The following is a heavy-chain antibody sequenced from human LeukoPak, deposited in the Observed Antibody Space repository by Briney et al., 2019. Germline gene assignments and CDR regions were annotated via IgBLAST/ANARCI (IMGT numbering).Heavy chain of an antibody. CDR3: AREDIVVVPAGIDP. Sequence: SETLSLTCAVYGGSFSGYYWSWIRQPPGKGLEWIGEINHSGSTNYNPSLKSRVTISVDTSKNQFSLKLSSVTAADTAVYYCAREDIVVVPAGIDPWGQGTLVTVSS. J-gene: IGHJ5*02. D-gene: IGHD2-2*01. CDR1: GGSFSGYY. V-gene: IGHV4-34*01. CDR2: INHSGST.